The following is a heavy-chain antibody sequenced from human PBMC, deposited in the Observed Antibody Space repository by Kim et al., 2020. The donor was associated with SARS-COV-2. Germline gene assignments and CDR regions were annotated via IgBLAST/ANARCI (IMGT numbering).Heavy chain of an antibody. J-gene: IGHJ6*02. CDR3: AHRGRYSSSWSYYYYYGMDV. V-gene: IGHV2-5*02. CDR1: GFSLSTSGVG. D-gene: IGHD6-13*01. Sequence: SGPTLVNPTQTLTLTCTFSGFSLSTSGVGVGWIRQPPGKALEWLALIYWDDDKRYSPSLKSRLTITKDTSKNQVVLTMTNMDPVDTATYYCAHRGRYSSSWSYYYYYGMDVWGQGTTVTVSS. CDR2: IYWDDDK.